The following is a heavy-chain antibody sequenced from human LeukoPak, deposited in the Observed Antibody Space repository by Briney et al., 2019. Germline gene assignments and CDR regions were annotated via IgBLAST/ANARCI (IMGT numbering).Heavy chain of an antibody. CDR3: ARDVKSGDFDY. D-gene: IGHD1-26*01. CDR1: GYTFTGFH. CDR2: INPNSGGT. Sequence: ASVKVSCKASGYTFTGFHIHWVRQAHEQGLEWMGWINPNSGGTNYAQEFQGRVAMTRDTSISTAYMELNRLKSDDTAVYYCARDVKSGDFDYWGQGTLVTVSS. J-gene: IGHJ4*02. V-gene: IGHV1-2*02.